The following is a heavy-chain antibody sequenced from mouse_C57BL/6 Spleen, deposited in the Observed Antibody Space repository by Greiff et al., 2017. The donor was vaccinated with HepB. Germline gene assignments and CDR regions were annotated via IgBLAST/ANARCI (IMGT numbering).Heavy chain of an antibody. V-gene: IGHV1-55*01. CDR3: ARENYYGSSYRRYFDV. J-gene: IGHJ1*03. Sequence: QVQLKQSGAELVKPGASVKMSCKASGYTFTSYWITWVKQRPGQGLEWIGDIYPGSGSTNYNEKFKSKATLTVDTSSSTAYMQLSSLTSEDTAVYYCARENYYGSSYRRYFDVWGTGTTVTVSS. CDR1: GYTFTSYW. CDR2: IYPGSGST. D-gene: IGHD1-1*01.